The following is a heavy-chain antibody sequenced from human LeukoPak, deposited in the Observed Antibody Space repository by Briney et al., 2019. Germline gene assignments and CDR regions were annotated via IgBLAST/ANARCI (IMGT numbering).Heavy chain of an antibody. D-gene: IGHD4-17*01. CDR2: IIPIFGTA. CDR1: GGTFSSYA. J-gene: IGHJ6*03. CDR3: AITVTTLRLPRPVDYYYYYMDV. Sequence: SVKVSCKASGGTFSSYAISWVRQAPGQGLEWMGRIIPIFGTANYAQKFQGRVTITTDESTSTAYMELSSLRSEDTAVYYCAITVTTLRLPRPVDYYYYYMDVWGKGITVTVSS. V-gene: IGHV1-69*05.